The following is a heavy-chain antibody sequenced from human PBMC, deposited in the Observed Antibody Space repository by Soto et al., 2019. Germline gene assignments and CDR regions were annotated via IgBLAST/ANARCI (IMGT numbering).Heavy chain of an antibody. CDR3: ARGDSTDCSNGACSFFYNHDMDV. CDR2: INPKSGGT. CDR1: GYSFTDYH. D-gene: IGHD2-8*01. V-gene: IGHV1-2*04. J-gene: IGHJ6*02. Sequence: ASVKVSCKASGYSFTDYHIHWVRQAPGQGLEWLGRINPKSGGTSTAQKFQGWVTMTTDTSISTASMELTRLTSDDTAIYYCARGDSTDCSNGACSFFYNHDMDVWGQGTTVTVSS.